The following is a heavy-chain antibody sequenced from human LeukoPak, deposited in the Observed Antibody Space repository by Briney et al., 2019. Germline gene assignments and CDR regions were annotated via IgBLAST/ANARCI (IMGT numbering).Heavy chain of an antibody. Sequence: TLSLTCGVSGYSITSGYYGGWIRQPPGKGLEWIGSIYYTGTTFYNPSLKSRLTISLDTSKNQFSLRLNSVTAADTATYYCATKHYDYVKFWGQGTLVIVS. CDR3: ATKHYDYVKF. V-gene: IGHV4-38-2*01. J-gene: IGHJ4*02. CDR1: GYSITSGYY. D-gene: IGHD3-16*01. CDR2: IYYTGTT.